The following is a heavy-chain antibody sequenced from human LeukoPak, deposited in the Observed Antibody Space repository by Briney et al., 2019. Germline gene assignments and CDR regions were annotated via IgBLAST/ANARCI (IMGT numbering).Heavy chain of an antibody. CDR2: ISASGAIT. V-gene: IGHV3-23*01. J-gene: IGHJ6*02. D-gene: IGHD3-10*01. CDR1: GFTFRNYA. Sequence: GGSLRLSCAAAGFTFRNYAMSWVRQPPGKGLEWVSVISASGAITNYADSVEGRFIISRDNSKNTLYLQMNSLRAEDTAVYYCAKDLDGITMVREDYYGMDVWGQGTTVTVSS. CDR3: AKDLDGITMVREDYYGMDV.